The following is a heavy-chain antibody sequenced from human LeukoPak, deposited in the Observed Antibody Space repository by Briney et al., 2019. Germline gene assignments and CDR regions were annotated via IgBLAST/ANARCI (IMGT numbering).Heavy chain of an antibody. CDR1: GGRFKSYG. CDR2: INPNSGGT. J-gene: IGHJ6*03. D-gene: IGHD2-8*02. Sequence: GASVKVSCKASGGRFKSYGFSWVRQAPGQGLEWMGWINPNSGGTNYAQKFQGRVTMTRDTSISTAYMELSRLRSDDTAVYYCARAPDPWSNLYYMDVWGKGTTVTVSS. CDR3: ARAPDPWSNLYYMDV. V-gene: IGHV1-2*02.